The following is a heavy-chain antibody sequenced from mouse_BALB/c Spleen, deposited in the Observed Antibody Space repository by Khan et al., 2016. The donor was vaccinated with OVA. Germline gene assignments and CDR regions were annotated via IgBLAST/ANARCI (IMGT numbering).Heavy chain of an antibody. CDR3: TRLAYYYGSEGFAY. V-gene: IGHV5-6*01. CDR1: GFTFSTYG. CDR2: VSTGGTYT. Sequence: EVELVESGGDLVKPGGSLKLSCVASGFTFSTYGMSWVRQAPDKRLEWVATVSTGGTYTYYPDSVKGRFTISRDNAKNTLYLQMSGLRSEDTAMFFCTRLAYYYGSEGFAYWGQGTLVTVS. J-gene: IGHJ3*01. D-gene: IGHD1-1*01.